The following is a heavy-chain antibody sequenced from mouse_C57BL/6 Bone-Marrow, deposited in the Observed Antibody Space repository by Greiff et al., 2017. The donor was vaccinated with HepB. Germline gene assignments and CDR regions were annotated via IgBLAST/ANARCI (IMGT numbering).Heavy chain of an antibody. CDR3: ARLYDGYFYWYFDV. J-gene: IGHJ1*03. CDR1: GYSFTGYY. V-gene: IGHV1-31*01. Sequence: EVQLQQSGPELVKPGASVKISCKASGYSFTGYYMHWVKQSHGNILDWIGYIYPYNGVSSYNQKFKGEATLTVDKSSSTAYMELRSLTSEDSAVYYCARLYDGYFYWYFDVWGTGTTVTVSS. D-gene: IGHD2-3*01. CDR2: IYPYNGVS.